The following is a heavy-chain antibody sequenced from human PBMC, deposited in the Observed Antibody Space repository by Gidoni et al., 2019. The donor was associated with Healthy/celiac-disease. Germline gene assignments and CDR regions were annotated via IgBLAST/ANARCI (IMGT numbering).Heavy chain of an antibody. CDR2: ISGSGGST. Sequence: EVQLLESGGGLVQPGGSLRLSCAASGFTFSSYAMSWVRQAPGKGLEWVSAISGSGGSTYYADSVKGRFTISRDNSKNTLYLQMNSLRAEDTAVYYCAKGGFIAAASYVPGWFDPWGQGTLVTVSS. CDR1: GFTFSSYA. CDR3: AKGGFIAAASYVPGWFDP. V-gene: IGHV3-23*01. D-gene: IGHD6-13*01. J-gene: IGHJ5*02.